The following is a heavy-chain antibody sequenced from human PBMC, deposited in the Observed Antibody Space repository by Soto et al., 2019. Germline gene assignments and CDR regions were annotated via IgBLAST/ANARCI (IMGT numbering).Heavy chain of an antibody. V-gene: IGHV3-49*03. J-gene: IGHJ6*02. CDR1: GFTFGDYA. D-gene: IGHD3-9*01. CDR2: IRSKAYGGTT. CDR3: TRVYYDILTGYLPYYYGMDV. Sequence: PGGSLRLSCTASGFTFGDYAMSWFRQAPGKGLEWVGFIRSKAYGGTTEYAASVKGRFTISRDDSKSIAYLQMNSLKTEDTAVYYCTRVYYDILTGYLPYYYGMDVWGQGTTVTVSS.